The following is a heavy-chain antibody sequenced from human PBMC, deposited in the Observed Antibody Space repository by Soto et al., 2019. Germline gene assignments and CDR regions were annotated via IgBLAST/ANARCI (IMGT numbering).Heavy chain of an antibody. CDR1: GGTFSSYA. V-gene: IGHV1-69*12. CDR2: IIPIFGTA. Sequence: QVQLVQSGAEVKKPGSSVKVSCKASGGTFSSYAISWVRQAPGQGLEWMGGIIPIFGTANYAQKFQGRVTITAYESTSTAYMELSSLRSEDTAVYYCATNLAYCGGDCYFHYYYGMDVWGQGTTVTVSS. D-gene: IGHD2-21*02. J-gene: IGHJ6*02. CDR3: ATNLAYCGGDCYFHYYYGMDV.